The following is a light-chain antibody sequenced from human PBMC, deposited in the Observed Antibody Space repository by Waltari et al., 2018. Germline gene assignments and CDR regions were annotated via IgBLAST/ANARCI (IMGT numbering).Light chain of an antibody. V-gene: IGKV3-15*01. J-gene: IGKJ2*01. CDR3: QQYNNWPPYT. CDR2: GAS. CDR1: QSVSSN. Sequence: EIVMTQSPATLSVSPGDTASLSCRASQSVSSNLAWYQQKPGQAPRLLIYGASTRATGIPARFSGSGSGTGFTLTISSLQSEDFAVYYCQQYNNWPPYTFGQGTKLEIK.